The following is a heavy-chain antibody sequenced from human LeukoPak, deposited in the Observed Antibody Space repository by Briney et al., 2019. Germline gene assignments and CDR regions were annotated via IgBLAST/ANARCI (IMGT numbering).Heavy chain of an antibody. J-gene: IGHJ4*02. Sequence: SETLSLTCTVSGGSISRSSYYWGWMRQPPGKGLEWIGSIYYSGSTYYNPSLKSRVTISVDTSKNQFSLKLSSVTAADTAVYYCERGEPYYFDYWGQGTLVTVSS. CDR1: GGSISRSSYY. D-gene: IGHD1-26*01. CDR2: IYYSGST. V-gene: IGHV4-39*01. CDR3: ERGEPYYFDY.